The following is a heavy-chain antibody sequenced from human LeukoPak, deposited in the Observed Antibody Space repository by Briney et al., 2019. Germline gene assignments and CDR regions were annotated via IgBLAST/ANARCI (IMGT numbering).Heavy chain of an antibody. Sequence: SETLSLTCTVSGGSISSYYWNWIRQPPGKGLEWIGYIYYSGITNYNPSLKSRVTISVDTSKNQFSLKLSSVTAADTAVYYCARGTGYSGYDYAASLFDYWGQGTLVTVSS. CDR3: ARGTGYSGYDYAASLFDY. CDR1: GGSISSYY. V-gene: IGHV4-59*01. CDR2: IYYSGIT. J-gene: IGHJ4*02. D-gene: IGHD5-12*01.